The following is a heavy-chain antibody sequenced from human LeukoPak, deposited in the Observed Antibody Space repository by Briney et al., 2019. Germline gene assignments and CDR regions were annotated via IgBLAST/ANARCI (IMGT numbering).Heavy chain of an antibody. J-gene: IGHJ4*02. D-gene: IGHD3-22*01. CDR1: GFTFSSYA. CDR3: AKDPTNYYDSSGSRGG. CDR2: ISGSGGST. V-gene: IGHV3-23*01. Sequence: GGSLRLSCAASGFTFSSYAMSWVRQAPGKGLEWVSLISGSGGSTYYADSVKGRFTISRDNSKNTLYLQMNSLRAEDTAVYYCAKDPTNYYDSSGSRGGWGQGTLVTVSS.